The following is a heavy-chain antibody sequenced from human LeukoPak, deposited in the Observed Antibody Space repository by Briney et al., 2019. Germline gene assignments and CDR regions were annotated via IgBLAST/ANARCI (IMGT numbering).Heavy chain of an antibody. D-gene: IGHD6-13*01. V-gene: IGHV3-23*01. J-gene: IGHJ3*01. CDR3: AKARIAAAGTGAFDV. Sequence: GGSLRLYCAASGFTFSSYAMSWVRQAPGKGLEWVSAISGSGGSTYYADSVKGRFTISRDNSKNSLYLQMNSLRDEDTAVYYCAKARIAAAGTGAFDVWGQGTMVTVSS. CDR2: ISGSGGST. CDR1: GFTFSSYA.